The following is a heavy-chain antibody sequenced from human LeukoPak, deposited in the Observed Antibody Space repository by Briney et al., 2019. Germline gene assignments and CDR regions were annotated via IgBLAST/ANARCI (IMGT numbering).Heavy chain of an antibody. Sequence: SETLSLTCAVYGGSFSGYYWSWIRQPPGKGLEWIGEINHSGSTNYNPSLKSRVTISVDTSKNQFSLKLSSVTAADTAVYYCARALITMIVVAPKRGFDYWGQGTLVTVSS. CDR3: ARALITMIVVAPKRGFDY. J-gene: IGHJ4*02. CDR2: INHSGST. CDR1: GGSFSGYY. D-gene: IGHD3-22*01. V-gene: IGHV4-34*01.